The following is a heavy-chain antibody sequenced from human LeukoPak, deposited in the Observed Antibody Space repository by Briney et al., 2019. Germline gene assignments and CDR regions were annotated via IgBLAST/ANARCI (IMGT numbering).Heavy chain of an antibody. CDR3: AILSAAVDAFDI. V-gene: IGHV1-18*01. J-gene: IGHJ3*02. CDR1: GYTFTSYD. CDR2: ISAYNGNT. D-gene: IGHD2-2*01. Sequence: GASVKVSCKASGYTFTSYDINWVRQATGQGLEWMGWISAYNGNTNYAQKLQGRVTMTTDTSTSTAYMELRSLRSDDTAVYYCAILSAAVDAFDIWGQGTMVTVSS.